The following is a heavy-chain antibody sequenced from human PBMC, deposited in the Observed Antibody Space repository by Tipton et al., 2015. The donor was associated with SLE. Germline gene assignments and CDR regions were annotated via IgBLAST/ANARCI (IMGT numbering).Heavy chain of an antibody. CDR2: IYTSGRT. CDR1: GGSISSYY. J-gene: IGHJ4*02. CDR3: ARDGSGGFDY. D-gene: IGHD6-25*01. V-gene: IGHV4-4*08. Sequence: TLSLTCTVSGGSISSYYWSWIRQPPGKGLEWIGYIYTSGRTTYNPPLKSRVTISVDTSKNQFSLKLSSVTAADTAVYYCARDGSGGFDYWGQGTLVTVSS.